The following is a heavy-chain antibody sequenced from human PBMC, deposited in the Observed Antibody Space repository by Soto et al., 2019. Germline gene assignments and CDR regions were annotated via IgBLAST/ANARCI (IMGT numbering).Heavy chain of an antibody. CDR2: IYHTGST. V-gene: IGHV4-4*02. Sequence: SETLSLTCAVSGGSISSNNWWNWVRQPPGKGLEWIGEIYHTGSTNYNPSLKSRVTISVDKSKDQVSLKLNSVTAADTAVYYCAKRGGSYSPFDYWGQGTLVT. CDR1: GGSISSNNW. CDR3: AKRGGSYSPFDY. J-gene: IGHJ4*02. D-gene: IGHD1-26*01.